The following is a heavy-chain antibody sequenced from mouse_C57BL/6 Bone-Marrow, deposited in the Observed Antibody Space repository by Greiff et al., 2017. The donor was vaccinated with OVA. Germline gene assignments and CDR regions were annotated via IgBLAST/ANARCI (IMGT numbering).Heavy chain of an antibody. CDR3: ARWDYGSSYEGY. J-gene: IGHJ2*01. CDR2: IYPRSGNT. CDR1: GYTFTSYG. Sequence: LMESGAELARPGASVKLSCKASGYTFTSYGISWVKQRTGQGLEWIGEIYPRSGNTYYNEKFKGKATLTADKSSSTAYMELRSLTSDDSAVYFCARWDYGSSYEGYWGQGTTLTVSS. D-gene: IGHD1-1*01. V-gene: IGHV1-81*01.